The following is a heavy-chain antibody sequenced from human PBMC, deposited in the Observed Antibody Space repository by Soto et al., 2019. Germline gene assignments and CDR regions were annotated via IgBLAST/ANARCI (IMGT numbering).Heavy chain of an antibody. Sequence: GASVKVSCKASEYTFNNYGIHWVRQAPGQRLEWMGRINAGNDNIKYSQKFQGRVTITRGTSASTAYMEMSSLRSEDTAVYYCARDIIVEGAANIDYYMDDWGKGTTVTVSS. J-gene: IGHJ6*03. D-gene: IGHD2-15*01. CDR2: INAGNDNI. CDR1: EYTFNNYG. V-gene: IGHV1-3*01. CDR3: ARDIIVEGAANIDYYMDD.